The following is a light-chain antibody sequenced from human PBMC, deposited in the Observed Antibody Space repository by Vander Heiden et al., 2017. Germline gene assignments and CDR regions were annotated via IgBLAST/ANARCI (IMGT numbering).Light chain of an antibody. J-gene: IGKJ1*01. CDR2: AAS. Sequence: EIVLTQSPGTLSLSPGDRATLSCRASQSVDNSYVAWYQQKPGQAPRLLIYAASGRATDISDRFSGSGSGTDFTLTISRLEPEDFAVYYCHQDDNLPRTFGQGTKVEIK. CDR3: HQDDNLPRT. CDR1: QSVDNSY. V-gene: IGKV3-20*01.